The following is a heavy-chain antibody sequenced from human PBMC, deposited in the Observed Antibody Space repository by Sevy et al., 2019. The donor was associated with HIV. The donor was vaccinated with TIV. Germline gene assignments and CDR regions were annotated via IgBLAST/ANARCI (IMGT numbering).Heavy chain of an antibody. J-gene: IGHJ4*02. Sequence: GGSLRLSCAASGFTFSSYAMHWVRQAPGKGLEWVAVISYDGSNKYYADSVKGRFTISRDNSKNTLYQQMNSLRAEDTAVYYCARDYDFWSGQYYFDYWGQGTLVTVSS. D-gene: IGHD3-3*01. CDR3: ARDYDFWSGQYYFDY. V-gene: IGHV3-30-3*01. CDR2: ISYDGSNK. CDR1: GFTFSSYA.